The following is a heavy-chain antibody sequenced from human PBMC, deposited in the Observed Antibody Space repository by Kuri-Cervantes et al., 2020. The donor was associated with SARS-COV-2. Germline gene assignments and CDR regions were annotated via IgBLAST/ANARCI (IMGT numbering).Heavy chain of an antibody. V-gene: IGHV3-30-3*01. CDR1: GFTFDNFA. J-gene: IGHJ4*02. CDR3: ARDWGAIFGVATQFDY. D-gene: IGHD3-3*01. Sequence: GESLKISCAASGFTFDNFAMHWVRQAPGKGLEWVAVISYDGSNKNYADSVKGRFTVSRDNSKNTLYLQMNSLRVEDTAQYYCARDWGAIFGVATQFDYWGQGTLVTVSS. CDR2: ISYDGSNK.